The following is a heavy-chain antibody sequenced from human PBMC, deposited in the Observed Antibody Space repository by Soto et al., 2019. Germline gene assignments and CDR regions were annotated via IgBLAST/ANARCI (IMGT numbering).Heavy chain of an antibody. Sequence: GGSLRLSCAASGFTVSSNYMSWVRQAPGKGLEWVSVIYSGGSTYYADSVKGRFTISRDNSKNTLYLQMNSLRAEDTAVYYCARDISSGYYYYFDYWGHGTLVTVSS. CDR1: GFTVSSNY. V-gene: IGHV3-53*01. D-gene: IGHD3-22*01. CDR2: IYSGGST. CDR3: ARDISSGYYYYFDY. J-gene: IGHJ4*01.